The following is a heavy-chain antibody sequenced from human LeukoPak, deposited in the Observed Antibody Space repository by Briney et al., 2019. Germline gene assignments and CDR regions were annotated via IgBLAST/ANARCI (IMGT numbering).Heavy chain of an antibody. V-gene: IGHV4-39*07. J-gene: IGHJ5*02. CDR1: GGSISSSSYY. D-gene: IGHD2-21*02. CDR3: ARCPHIVVVTAIPGLIWFDP. Sequence: PSETLSLTCTVSGGSISSSSYYWGWIRQPRGKGLEWIGSIYHSGSTYYNPSLKSRVTISVDTSKNQFSLKLSSVTAADTAVYYCARCPHIVVVTAIPGLIWFDPWGQGTLVTVSS. CDR2: IYHSGST.